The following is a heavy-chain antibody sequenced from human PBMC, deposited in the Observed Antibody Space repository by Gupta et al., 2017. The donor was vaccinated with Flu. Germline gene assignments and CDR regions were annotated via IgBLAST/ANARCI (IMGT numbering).Heavy chain of an antibody. CDR2: AHGRAT. CDR3: VRDNWGLDF. V-gene: IGHV3-72*01. D-gene: IGHD7-27*01. Sequence: AHGRATNYAASVEGRFTISRDDSKNSLYLQMNSLKTEDTAIYYCVRDNWGLDFWGQGTLVIVSS. J-gene: IGHJ4*02.